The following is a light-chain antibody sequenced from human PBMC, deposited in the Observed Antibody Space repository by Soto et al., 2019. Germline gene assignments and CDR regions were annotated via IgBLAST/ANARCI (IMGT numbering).Light chain of an antibody. Sequence: QPVLTQPPSASGTPGQRVTISCSGSSSNIGSYYVYWYQQFPGTAPKLLIYRNDQRPSGVPDRFSGSKSGTSASLAISGLRSEDEADYYCAAWDDSLRVVFGGGTKLTVL. CDR3: AAWDDSLRVV. CDR1: SSNIGSYY. J-gene: IGLJ2*01. CDR2: RND. V-gene: IGLV1-47*01.